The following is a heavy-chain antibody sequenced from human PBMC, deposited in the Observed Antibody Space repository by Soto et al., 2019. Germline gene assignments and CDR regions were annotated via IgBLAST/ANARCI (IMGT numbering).Heavy chain of an antibody. D-gene: IGHD3-10*01. Sequence: QVQLQQWGAGLVKASETLSLPCAVSGGSFNGYYWCWIRQPPGKGLEWIGEVHHGRNTNYNPSLTSRVTISGDTSKKQFSLKLSSVTAADTAVYYCACSPALYCYASGSRGFDPWGQGTLVTVSS. J-gene: IGHJ5*02. CDR2: VHHGRNT. CDR3: ACSPALYCYASGSRGFDP. CDR1: GGSFNGYY. V-gene: IGHV4-34*02.